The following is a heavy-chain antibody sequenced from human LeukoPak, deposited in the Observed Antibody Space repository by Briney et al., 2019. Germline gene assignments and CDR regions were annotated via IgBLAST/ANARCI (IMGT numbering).Heavy chain of an antibody. CDR2: INQDGSEK. Sequence: GGSLRLSCAASGFTLITYWMTWVRQAPGKGLEWVANINQDGSEKYYVGSVKGRFTISRDNARNSLYLQMNSLRAEDTAVYYCARGAMYQLDYWGQGTLVTVSS. CDR3: ARGAMYQLDY. V-gene: IGHV3-7*03. CDR1: GFTLITYW. D-gene: IGHD2-2*01. J-gene: IGHJ4*02.